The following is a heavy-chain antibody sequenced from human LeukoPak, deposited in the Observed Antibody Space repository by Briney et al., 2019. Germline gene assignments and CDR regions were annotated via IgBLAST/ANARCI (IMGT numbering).Heavy chain of an antibody. V-gene: IGHV3-7*01. CDR2: IGQDGGEK. CDR3: ARQAVPDIVAVPAAIGWLDP. D-gene: IGHD2-2*01. CDR1: GFTFSNYW. Sequence: PGGSLRLSCAASGFTFSNYWMTWVLQARGKGLEWVANIGQDGGEKYYVDSVKGRFTISRDNTKDSLYLQMNSLGAEDTALYYCARQAVPDIVAVPAAIGWLDPWGQGTLVTVSS. J-gene: IGHJ5*02.